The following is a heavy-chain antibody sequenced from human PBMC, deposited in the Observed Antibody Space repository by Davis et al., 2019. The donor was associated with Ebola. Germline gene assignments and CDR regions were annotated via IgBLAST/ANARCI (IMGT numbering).Heavy chain of an antibody. CDR2: FFYSGST. CDR1: SGSITSGFHY. J-gene: IGHJ2*01. CDR3: ARETPGLWYFDA. V-gene: IGHV4-61*03. Sequence: PSETLSLTCTVSSGSITSGFHYWTWIRQSPEKGLEWIGHFFYSGSTTYNPSLRSRVTISLDTSKNHFSLDLTSVTAADTAVYYCARETPGLWYFDAWGRGTLVTVSS. D-gene: IGHD3-10*01.